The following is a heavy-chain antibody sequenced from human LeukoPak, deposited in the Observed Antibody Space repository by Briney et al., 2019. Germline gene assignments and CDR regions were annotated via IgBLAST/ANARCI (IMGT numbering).Heavy chain of an antibody. D-gene: IGHD3-10*01. CDR3: VRGQTIDY. Sequence: GGSLRLSCTASGFTFSDYWMYWVRQASGKGLVWVSRIKSDGTGILYEDFAEGRFTISRDNAKSALYLQMTSLREEDTAVYYCVRGQTIDYWGQGILVTVSS. CDR2: IKSDGTGI. V-gene: IGHV3-74*03. J-gene: IGHJ4*02. CDR1: GFTFSDYW.